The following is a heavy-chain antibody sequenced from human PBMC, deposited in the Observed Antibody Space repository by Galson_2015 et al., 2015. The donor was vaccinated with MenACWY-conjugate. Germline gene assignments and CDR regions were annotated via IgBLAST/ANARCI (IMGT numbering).Heavy chain of an antibody. V-gene: IGHV3-23*01. Sequence: SLRLSCAASGFIFSSYAMSWVRQAPGRGLEWVSAMSGSGGSRNYADSVKGRFTISRGNSKNTLYLQMNSLRAEDTAVYYCAKTYCSRTNCREPNWYFDLWGRGTAVTVSS. CDR2: MSGSGGSR. D-gene: IGHD2-2*01. J-gene: IGHJ2*01. CDR1: GFIFSSYA. CDR3: AKTYCSRTNCREPNWYFDL.